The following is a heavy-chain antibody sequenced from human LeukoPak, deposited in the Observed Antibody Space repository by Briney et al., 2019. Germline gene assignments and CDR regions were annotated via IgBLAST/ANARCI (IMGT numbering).Heavy chain of an antibody. D-gene: IGHD3-3*01. CDR2: MNPNSGNT. J-gene: IGHJ4*02. V-gene: IGHV1-8*01. CDR3: ARNTYYDFWSGYSSSSGHIGY. Sequence: ASVKVSCKASGYTFTSYDINWVRQATGQGLEWMGWMNPNSGNTGYAQKFQGRVTMTRNTSISTAYMEPSSLRSEDTAVYYCARNTYYDFWSGYSSSSGHIGYWGQGTLVTVSS. CDR1: GYTFTSYD.